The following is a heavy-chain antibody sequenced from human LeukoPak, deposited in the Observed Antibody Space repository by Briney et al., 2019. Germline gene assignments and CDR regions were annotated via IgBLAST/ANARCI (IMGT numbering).Heavy chain of an antibody. Sequence: PGGSLRLSCAASGFTFSGYWMEWVRQAPGKGLVWVSHINSDGSTTNYADSVKGRFTISRDNTKNSLYLQMNSLRAEDTALYYCAKGTYYYDTGDYFSLDYWGQGTLVTVSS. J-gene: IGHJ4*02. V-gene: IGHV3-74*01. D-gene: IGHD3-22*01. CDR2: INSDGSTT. CDR1: GFTFSGYW. CDR3: AKGTYYYDTGDYFSLDY.